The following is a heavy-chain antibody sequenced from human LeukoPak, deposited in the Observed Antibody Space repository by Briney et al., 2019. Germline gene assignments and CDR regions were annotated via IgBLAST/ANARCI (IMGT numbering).Heavy chain of an antibody. D-gene: IGHD6-13*01. CDR3: AREAAADVFDI. J-gene: IGHJ3*02. Sequence: SGGSLRLPCAASRFTFSSYEMNWVRQTPGKGLEWVSYISSSGSTISYADSVKGRFTISGDNAKNSLYLQMNSLRADDTAVYYCAREAAADVFDIWGQGTMVTVSS. V-gene: IGHV3-48*03. CDR1: RFTFSSYE. CDR2: ISSSGSTI.